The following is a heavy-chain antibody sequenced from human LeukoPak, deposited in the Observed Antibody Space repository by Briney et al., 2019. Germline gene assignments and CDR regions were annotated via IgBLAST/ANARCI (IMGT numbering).Heavy chain of an antibody. CDR3: AKDSRYFDWNDAFDI. CDR1: GFTFSSYG. D-gene: IGHD3-9*01. J-gene: IGHJ3*02. Sequence: GESLKISCAASGFTFSSYGMHWVRQAPGKGLEWVAFIRYDGSNKYYADSVKGRFTISRDNSKNTLYLQMNSLRAEDTAVYYCAKDSRYFDWNDAFDIWGQGTMVTVSS. V-gene: IGHV3-30*02. CDR2: IRYDGSNK.